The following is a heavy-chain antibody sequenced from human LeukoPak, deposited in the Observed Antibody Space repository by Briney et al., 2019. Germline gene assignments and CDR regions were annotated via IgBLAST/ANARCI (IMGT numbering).Heavy chain of an antibody. D-gene: IGHD5-24*01. CDR2: INPSGGST. CDR3: ARDDPLMAARNLDY. J-gene: IGHJ4*02. V-gene: IGHV1-46*01. CDR1: GYTFTSYY. Sequence: ASVTVSCKASGYTFTSYYMHWVRQAPGQGLEWMGIINPSGGSTNYAQKLQGRVTMTTDTSTSTAYMELRSLRSDDTAVYYCARDDPLMAARNLDYWGQGTLVTVSS.